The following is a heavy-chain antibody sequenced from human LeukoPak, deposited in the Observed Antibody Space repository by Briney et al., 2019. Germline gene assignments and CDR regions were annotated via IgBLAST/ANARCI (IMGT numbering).Heavy chain of an antibody. CDR3: AATYYGSGSYRKIDY. V-gene: IGHV3-23*01. J-gene: IGHJ4*02. CDR1: GFTFSSYW. D-gene: IGHD3-10*01. CDR2: ISGSGGST. Sequence: GGSLRLSCAASGFTFSSYWMNWVRQAPGKGLEWVPAISGSGGSTYYADSVKGRFTISRDNSKNTLYLQMNSLRAEDTAVYYCAATYYGSGSYRKIDYWGQGTLVTVSS.